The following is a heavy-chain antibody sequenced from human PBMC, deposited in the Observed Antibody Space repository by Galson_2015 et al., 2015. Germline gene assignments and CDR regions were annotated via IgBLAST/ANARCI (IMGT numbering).Heavy chain of an antibody. Sequence: SVKVSCKASGGTFSSYAISWVRQAPGQGLEWMGGIIPIFGTANYAQKFQGRVTITADESTSTAYMELSSLRSEDTAVYYCASKVVTALGLDPWGQGTLVTVSS. CDR3: ASKVVTALGLDP. CDR1: GGTFSSYA. D-gene: IGHD2-21*02. J-gene: IGHJ5*02. CDR2: IIPIFGTA. V-gene: IGHV1-69*13.